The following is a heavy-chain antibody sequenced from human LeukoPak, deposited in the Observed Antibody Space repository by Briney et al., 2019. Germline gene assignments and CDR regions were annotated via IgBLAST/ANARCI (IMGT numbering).Heavy chain of an antibody. CDR2: VYYSGST. V-gene: IGHV4-59*08. CDR1: GDSISGYY. J-gene: IGHJ4*02. D-gene: IGHD1-26*01. CDR3: ARHSGHEGYYFDY. Sequence: SETLSLTCTVSGDSISGYYWSWIRQPPGKGLEWIGYVYYSGSTNYNPSLKSRVTISVDTSKNQFSLKLSSVTAADTAVYVCARHSGHEGYYFDYWGQGTLGTVSS.